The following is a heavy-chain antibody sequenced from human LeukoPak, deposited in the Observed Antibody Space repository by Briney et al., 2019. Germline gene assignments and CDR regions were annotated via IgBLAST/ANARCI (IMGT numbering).Heavy chain of an antibody. CDR1: GFSLTTFA. Sequence: PGGSLRLSCTASGFSLTTFAMPWVRQAPGKGLEWVAVLSFDGANTYFAASVQGRFTISRDTSTNTLFLHMSSLKPADTALYFCARERREYDFWSGYFDPWGQGTLVTVSS. CDR2: LSFDGANT. D-gene: IGHD3-3*01. J-gene: IGHJ5*02. CDR3: ARERREYDFWSGYFDP. V-gene: IGHV3-30-3*01.